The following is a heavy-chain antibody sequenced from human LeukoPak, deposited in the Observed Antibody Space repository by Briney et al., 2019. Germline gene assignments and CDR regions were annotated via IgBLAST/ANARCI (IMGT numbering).Heavy chain of an antibody. J-gene: IGHJ4*02. CDR2: IKQDGSEK. D-gene: IGHD3-10*01. Sequence: GGSLRLSCAASGFTFSSYWISWVRQAPGKGLEWVANIKQDGSEKYYVDSVKGRFTISRDNAKNSLYLQMNSLRAEDTAVYYCARDITMVRGVFDYWGQGTLVTVSS. CDR3: ARDITMVRGVFDY. V-gene: IGHV3-7*03. CDR1: GFTFSSYW.